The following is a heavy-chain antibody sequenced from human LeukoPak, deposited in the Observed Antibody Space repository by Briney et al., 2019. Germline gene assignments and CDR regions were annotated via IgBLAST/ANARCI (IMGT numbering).Heavy chain of an antibody. Sequence: WVSAISGSGGSTYYADSVKGRFTISRDNSKNTLYLQMNSLRAEDTAVYYCAPYDSSGTFDYWGQGTLVTVSS. D-gene: IGHD3-22*01. CDR2: ISGSGGST. CDR3: APYDSSGTFDY. J-gene: IGHJ4*02. V-gene: IGHV3-23*01.